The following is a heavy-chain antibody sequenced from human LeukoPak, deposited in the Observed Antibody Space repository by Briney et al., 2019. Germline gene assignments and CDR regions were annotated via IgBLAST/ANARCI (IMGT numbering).Heavy chain of an antibody. Sequence: GGSLRLSCAASGFTFSSFAMSWLRQAPGKGLEWVSDSSSSGDSTYYADSVKGRFTISRDNSKNMLYLQMSSLRAEDTAVYYCAKVDDILTGHFDYWGQGTLVTVSS. V-gene: IGHV3-23*01. CDR3: AKVDDILTGHFDY. D-gene: IGHD3-9*01. J-gene: IGHJ4*02. CDR1: GFTFSSFA. CDR2: SSSSGDST.